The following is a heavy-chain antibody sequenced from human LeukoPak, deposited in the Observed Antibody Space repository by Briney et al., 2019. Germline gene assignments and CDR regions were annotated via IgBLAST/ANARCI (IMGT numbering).Heavy chain of an antibody. CDR3: ARDGGHGDYDY. CDR1: GYTFTSYY. D-gene: IGHD4-17*01. V-gene: IGHV1-46*01. Sequence: ASVKVSCKASGYTFTSYYMHWLRQAPGQGLEWMGLINPSGGSTSYAQKFQGRVTMTRDTSTSTVYMELSSLRSEDTAVYYCARDGGHGDYDYWGQGTLVTVSS. CDR2: INPSGGST. J-gene: IGHJ4*02.